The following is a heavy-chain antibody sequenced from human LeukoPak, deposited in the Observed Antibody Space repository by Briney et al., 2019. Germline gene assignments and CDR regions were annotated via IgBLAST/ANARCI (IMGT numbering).Heavy chain of an antibody. V-gene: IGHV3-74*01. CDR3: VVGGRPGY. CDR1: GLAFSAYK. CDR2: ISTDGYTT. D-gene: IGHD2-15*01. J-gene: IGHJ4*02. Sequence: GGSLRLSCAASGLAFSAYKMHWVRQAPRKGLVWVSRISTDGYTTDYADFVQGRFTASRDNTKNTWSLEMNSLRAEDTAVDYCVVGGRPGYWGQGNLVTVSS.